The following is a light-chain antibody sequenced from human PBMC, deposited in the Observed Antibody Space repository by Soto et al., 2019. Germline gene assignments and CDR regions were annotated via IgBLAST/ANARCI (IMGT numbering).Light chain of an antibody. CDR3: ASFRSGTILV. CDR1: RSDIGDSNF. CDR2: EVN. Sequence: SGLTQPASVSGSPGQSVTISCTGPRSDIGDSNFISWYQHSPGKAPRLLIYEVNNRPSGVSKRFSGSKAGNTASLTISGLLDDDEADYFCASFRSGTILVFGSGTKVTVL. J-gene: IGLJ1*01. V-gene: IGLV2-14*01.